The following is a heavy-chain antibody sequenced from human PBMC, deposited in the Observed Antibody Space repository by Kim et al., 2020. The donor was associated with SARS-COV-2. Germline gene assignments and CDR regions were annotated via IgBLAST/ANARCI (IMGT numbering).Heavy chain of an antibody. Sequence: ASVKVSCKASGYTFTSYAMNWVRQAPGQGLEWMGWINTNTGNPTYAQGFTGRFVFSLDTSVSTAYLQISSLKAEDTAVHYCARDAGITIFGVVISNYYYYMDVWGKGTTVTVAS. J-gene: IGHJ6*03. D-gene: IGHD3-3*01. V-gene: IGHV7-4-1*02. CDR3: ARDAGITIFGVVISNYYYYMDV. CDR1: GYTFTSYA. CDR2: INTNTGNP.